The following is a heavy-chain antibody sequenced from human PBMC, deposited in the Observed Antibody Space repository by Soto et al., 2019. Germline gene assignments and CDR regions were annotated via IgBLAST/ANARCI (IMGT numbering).Heavy chain of an antibody. CDR1: GFTFDDYA. CDR2: ISWNSGNI. J-gene: IGHJ4*02. CDR3: AKDKWELSYYFDY. D-gene: IGHD1-26*01. Sequence: EVQLVESGGGLVQPGRSLRLSCAASGFTFDDYAMHWVRQAPGKGLEWVSGISWNSGNIGYEDSVKGRFTISRDNAKNSLYLQMNSLRAEDTALYYCAKDKWELSYYFDYWGQGTLVTVSS. V-gene: IGHV3-9*01.